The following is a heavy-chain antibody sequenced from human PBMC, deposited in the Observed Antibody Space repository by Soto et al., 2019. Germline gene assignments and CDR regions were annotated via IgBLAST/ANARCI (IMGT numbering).Heavy chain of an antibody. CDR2: ISYDSTKT. V-gene: IGHV3-30*03. Sequence: QVQLVESGGGVVQPGRSLRLSCAASGFTFNSYGMHWVRQGPGNGLEWVAFISYDSTKTYYADSVKGRFTISRDNSNSALYVQMXXLTGXXXXXXXXXXXXXXXXDF. CDR1: GFTFNSYG. CDR3: XXXXXXXXDF. J-gene: IGHJ1*01.